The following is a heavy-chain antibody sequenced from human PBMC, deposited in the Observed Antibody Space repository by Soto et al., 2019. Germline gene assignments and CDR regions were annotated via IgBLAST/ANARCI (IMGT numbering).Heavy chain of an antibody. CDR3: ARDRTDYGAFDY. V-gene: IGHV3-11*06. CDR1: GFTFSDYS. D-gene: IGHD4-17*01. J-gene: IGHJ4*02. Sequence: PGGSLRLSCAASGFTFSDYSLSWIRQAPGKGLEWVSYISTTSSYTNYADSVKGRFTISRDNAKNSLYLQMNSLRAEDTAVFYCARDRTDYGAFDYWGQGTLVTVTS. CDR2: ISTTSSYT.